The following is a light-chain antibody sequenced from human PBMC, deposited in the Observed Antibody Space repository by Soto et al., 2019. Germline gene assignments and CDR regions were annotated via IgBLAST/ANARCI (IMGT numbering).Light chain of an antibody. J-gene: IGLJ2*01. Sequence: QSVLTQPPSVSAAPGQKVTISCSGSSSNIGNNYVSRYQQLPGTAPKLLIYENNKRPSGIPDRFSGSKSGTSATLGITGLQTGDEADYYCGTWDSSLSPVFGGGTKVTVL. V-gene: IGLV1-51*02. CDR3: GTWDSSLSPV. CDR1: SSNIGNNY. CDR2: ENN.